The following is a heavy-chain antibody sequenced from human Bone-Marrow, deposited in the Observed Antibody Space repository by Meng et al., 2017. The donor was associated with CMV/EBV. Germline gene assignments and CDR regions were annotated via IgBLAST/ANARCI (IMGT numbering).Heavy chain of an antibody. V-gene: IGHV3-53*01. CDR2: IYSDGST. CDR3: ARGNFGAHPIETFFDY. D-gene: IGHD4-17*01. CDR1: GIPVGANN. J-gene: IGHJ4*02. Sequence: SGIPVGANNMNWVRQAPGKGLEWVSIIYSDGSTHYADSVRGRFTISRDISKNALYLQVNSLRAEDTAVYYCARGNFGAHPIETFFDYWGQGTLVTSPQ.